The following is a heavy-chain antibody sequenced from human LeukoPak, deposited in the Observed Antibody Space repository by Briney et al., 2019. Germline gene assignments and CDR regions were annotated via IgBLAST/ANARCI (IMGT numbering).Heavy chain of an antibody. CDR3: ARDLGYSSGWWPLDY. CDR1: GFTFSSYW. CDR2: IKQDGSEK. Sequence: GGSLRLSCAASGFTFSSYWMSWVRQAPGKRLEWVANIKQDGSEKYYVDSVKGRFTISRDNAKNSLYLQMNSLRAEDTAVYYCARDLGYSSGWWPLDYWGQGTLVTVSS. V-gene: IGHV3-7*01. J-gene: IGHJ4*02. D-gene: IGHD6-19*01.